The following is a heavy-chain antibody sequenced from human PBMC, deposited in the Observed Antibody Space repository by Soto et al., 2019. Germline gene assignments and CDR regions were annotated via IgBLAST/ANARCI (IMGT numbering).Heavy chain of an antibody. CDR2: IVPIFGTA. J-gene: IGHJ6*02. Sequence: SVKVSCKASGGTFSSYAISWVRQAPGQGLEWMGGIVPIFGTANYAQKFQGRVTITADESTSTAYMELSSLRSEDTAVYYCARKSDFWSGYYPRHHYYYYGMDVWGQGTTVTVSS. CDR1: GGTFSSYA. D-gene: IGHD3-3*01. V-gene: IGHV1-69*13. CDR3: ARKSDFWSGYYPRHHYYYYGMDV.